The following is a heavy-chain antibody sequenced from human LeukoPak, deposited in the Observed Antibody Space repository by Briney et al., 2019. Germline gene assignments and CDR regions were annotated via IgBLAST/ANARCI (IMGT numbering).Heavy chain of an antibody. CDR3: ARGVYCGGDCYSSFDY. CDR2: IIPIFGTA. CDR1: GNSISNYA. Sequence: SVKVSCKASGNSISNYAVSWVRQAPGQGFEWMGGIIPIFGTADYAQKFQGRVTITADESTSTAYMELSSLRSEDTAVYYCARGVYCGGDCYSSFDYWGQGTLVTVSS. J-gene: IGHJ4*02. D-gene: IGHD2-21*02. V-gene: IGHV1-69*13.